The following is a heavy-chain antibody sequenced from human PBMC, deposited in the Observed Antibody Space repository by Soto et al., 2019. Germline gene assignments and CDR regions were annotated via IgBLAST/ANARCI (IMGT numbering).Heavy chain of an antibody. D-gene: IGHD6-19*01. J-gene: IGHJ4*02. CDR2: IIPILGIA. CDR1: GGTFSSYT. Sequence: QVQLVQSGAEVKKPGSSVKVSCKASGGTFSSYTISWVRQAPGQGLEWMGRIIPILGIANYAQKFQGRVTITADKSTSTAYMELSSLRSEDTAVYYCEVEYRSGWSALDYWGQGTLVTVSS. CDR3: EVEYRSGWSALDY. V-gene: IGHV1-69*02.